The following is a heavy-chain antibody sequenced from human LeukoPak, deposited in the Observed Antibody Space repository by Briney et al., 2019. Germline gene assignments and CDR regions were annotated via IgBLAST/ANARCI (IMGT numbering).Heavy chain of an antibody. CDR3: ARRNPYYYMDV. CDR1: GYSISSGYY. Sequence: SETLSLTCIVSGYSISSGYYWGWIRQPPGKGLEWIGSIYQSGPAYYNPSLKSRVTISVDTFKNQFSLKLSSVTAADTAVYYCARRNPYYYMDVWGKGTTVTVSS. J-gene: IGHJ6*03. V-gene: IGHV4-38-2*02. CDR2: IYQSGPA.